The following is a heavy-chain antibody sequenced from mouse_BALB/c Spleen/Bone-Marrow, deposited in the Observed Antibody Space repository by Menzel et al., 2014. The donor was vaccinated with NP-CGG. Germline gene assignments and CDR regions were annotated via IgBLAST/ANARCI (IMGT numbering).Heavy chain of an antibody. CDR2: IRTKANNHAT. V-gene: IGHV6-6*01. D-gene: IGHD1-2*01. Sequence: DVQLVESGGGLVQPGGSTKISCAASGFTFSDAWMDWVRQSPEKGLEWVAEIRTKANNHATYYAESVKGRFTISRDDSKSSVYLQMNSLRAKDTGIYYCTDLLRLRRDYWGQGTSVTVSS. CDR1: GFTFSDAW. J-gene: IGHJ4*01. CDR3: TDLLRLRRDY.